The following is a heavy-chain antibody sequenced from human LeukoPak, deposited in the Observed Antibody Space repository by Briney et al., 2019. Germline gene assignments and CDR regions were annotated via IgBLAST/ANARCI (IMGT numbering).Heavy chain of an antibody. J-gene: IGHJ5*02. D-gene: IGHD3-10*01. CDR2: IYTSGST. CDR1: GGSISSYY. V-gene: IGHV4-4*07. Sequence: SETLSLTCTVSGGSISSYYWSWIRQLAGKGLEWIGRIYTSGSTNYNPSLKSRVTMSVDTSKNQFSLKLSSVTAADTAVYYCARNMEFSRFFDPWGQGTLVTVSS. CDR3: ARNMEFSRFFDP.